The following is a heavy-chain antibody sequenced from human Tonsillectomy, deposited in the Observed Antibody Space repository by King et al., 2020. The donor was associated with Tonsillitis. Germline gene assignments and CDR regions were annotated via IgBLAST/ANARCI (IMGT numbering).Heavy chain of an antibody. D-gene: IGHD4-17*01. CDR1: GFTFSSYA. Sequence: VQLVESGGGVVQPGRSLRLSCAASGFTFSSYAIHWVRQAPGKGLEWVALISYDATNKYYADSVKGRFTISRDNTKNTLYLQMNSLRTEDTAVYYCAASLNADYGDYASHYWGQGPLVTVSS. J-gene: IGHJ4*02. V-gene: IGHV3-30*01. CDR2: ISYDATNK. CDR3: AASLNADYGDYASHY.